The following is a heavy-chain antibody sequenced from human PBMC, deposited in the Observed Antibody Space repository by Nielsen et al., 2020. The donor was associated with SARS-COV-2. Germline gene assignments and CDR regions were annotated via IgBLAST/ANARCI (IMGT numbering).Heavy chain of an antibody. Sequence: SVKVSCKASGGTFSSYAISWVRQAPGQGLEWMGGIIPIFGTANYAQKFQGRVAITADESTSTAYMELSSLRSEDTAVHYCARGVALPYGYFDYWGQGTQVTVSS. J-gene: IGHJ4*02. D-gene: IGHD5-12*01. CDR3: ARGVALPYGYFDY. CDR2: IIPIFGTA. CDR1: GGTFSSYA. V-gene: IGHV1-69*13.